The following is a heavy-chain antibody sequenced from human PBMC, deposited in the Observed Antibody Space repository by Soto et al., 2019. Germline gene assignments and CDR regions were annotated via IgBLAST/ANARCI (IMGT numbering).Heavy chain of an antibody. V-gene: IGHV1-8*01. Sequence: GASVKVSSEAPGRTFSSYAISWVRQATGQGLEWMGWMNPNSGNTGYAQKFQGRVTMTRNTSISTAYMELSSLRSEDTAVYYCARALRYSNPDYWGQGTLVTVSS. CDR2: MNPNSGNT. CDR1: GRTFSSYA. CDR3: ARALRYSNPDY. D-gene: IGHD4-4*01. J-gene: IGHJ4*02.